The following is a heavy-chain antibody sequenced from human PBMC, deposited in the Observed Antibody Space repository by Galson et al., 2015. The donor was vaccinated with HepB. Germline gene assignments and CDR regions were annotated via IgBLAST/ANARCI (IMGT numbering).Heavy chain of an antibody. CDR3: ARLRNYYDSSGTPYYFDY. J-gene: IGHJ4*02. Sequence: QSGAEVKKPGESLKISCKGSGYSFTSYWIGWVRQMPGKGLEWMGIIYPGDSDTRYSPSFQGQVTISADKSISTAYLQWSSLKASDTAMYYCARLRNYYDSSGTPYYFDYWGQGTLVTVSS. CDR2: IYPGDSDT. CDR1: GYSFTSYW. V-gene: IGHV5-51*01. D-gene: IGHD3-22*01.